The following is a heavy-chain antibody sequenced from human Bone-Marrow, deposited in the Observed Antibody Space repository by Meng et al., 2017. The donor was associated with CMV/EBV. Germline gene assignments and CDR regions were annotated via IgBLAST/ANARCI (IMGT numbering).Heavy chain of an antibody. CDR3: ARDGGSGWDHYYYGMDV. V-gene: IGHV3-30*12. J-gene: IGHJ6*02. CDR2: ISYDGSNK. Sequence: GESLKISCAASGFTFSSYGMHWVRQAPGKGLEWVAVISYDGSNKYYADFVKGRFTISRDNSRNSLYLQMNSLRAEDTAVYYCARDGGSGWDHYYYGMDVWGRGTTVTVSS. D-gene: IGHD6-19*01. CDR1: GFTFSSYG.